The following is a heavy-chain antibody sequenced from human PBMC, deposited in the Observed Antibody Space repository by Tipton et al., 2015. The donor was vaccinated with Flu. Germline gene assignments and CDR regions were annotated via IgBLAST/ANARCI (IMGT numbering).Heavy chain of an antibody. V-gene: IGHV3-53*01. CDR2: IHSGGNA. Sequence: SLRLSCAASGFSFSSYWMSWVRQAPGKGLEWVSIIHSGGNAFYADSVRGRFIISRDNSKNTVYLQMNSLRAEDTAVYYCAKGPNFDCWGQGTPVTVSA. CDR1: GFSFSSYW. J-gene: IGHJ4*02. CDR3: AKGPNFDC.